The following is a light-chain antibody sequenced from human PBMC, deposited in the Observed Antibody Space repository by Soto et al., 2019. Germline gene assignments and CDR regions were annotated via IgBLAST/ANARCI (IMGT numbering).Light chain of an antibody. V-gene: IGLV3-1*01. CDR2: EDT. J-gene: IGLJ1*01. CDR3: QAWDSSTAV. Sequence: SYELTQPPSVSVSPGQTASITCSGDKLGGRFVCWYQQKPGQSPVLVMYEDTKRPSGIPERFSGSNSGNTAILTISGTLAMDEADYYCQAWDSSTAVFGTGTKLPVL. CDR1: KLGGRF.